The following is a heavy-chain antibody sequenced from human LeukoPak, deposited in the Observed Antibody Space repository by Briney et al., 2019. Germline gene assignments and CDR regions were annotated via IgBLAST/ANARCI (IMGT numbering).Heavy chain of an antibody. CDR2: ISPYNGNT. V-gene: IGHV1-18*01. CDR3: GRGLRSLFDP. D-gene: IGHD4-17*01. J-gene: IGHJ5*02. CDR1: GYTFTSYG. Sequence: GASVKVSCKASGYTFTSYGINWVRQVPGQGLEWMGWISPYNGNTNYAQKVQDRVTMTTNTSTSTTYMELRSLRSDDTAVYYCGRGLRSLFDPWGQGTLVIVSS.